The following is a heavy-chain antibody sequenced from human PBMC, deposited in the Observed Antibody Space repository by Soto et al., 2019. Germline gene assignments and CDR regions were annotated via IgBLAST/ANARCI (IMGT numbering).Heavy chain of an antibody. CDR3: VKDGDNTGYYFTYYFDH. CDR2: ISAYNGNT. V-gene: IGHV1-18*01. Sequence: ASVKVSCKASGYTFTSYGISWVRQAPGQGLEWMGWISAYNGNTNYAQKLQGRVTMTTDTSTSTAYMDSLGPDDTALYYCVKDGDNTGYYFTYYFDHWGQGDPVTVSS. J-gene: IGHJ4*02. CDR1: GYTFTSYG. D-gene: IGHD3-22*01.